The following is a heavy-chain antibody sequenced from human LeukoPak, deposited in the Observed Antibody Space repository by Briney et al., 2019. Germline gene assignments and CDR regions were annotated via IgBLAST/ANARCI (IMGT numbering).Heavy chain of an antibody. CDR2: INSDGSST. CDR3: AREDSSGWYTPPFDY. Sequence: QPGGSLRLSCAASGFTFSSYWMHWVRQAPGKGLVWVSRINSDGSSTSYADSVKGRFTISRDNPKNTLYLQMNSLRAEDTAVYYCAREDSSGWYTPPFDYWGQGTLVTVSS. J-gene: IGHJ4*02. V-gene: IGHV3-74*01. CDR1: GFTFSSYW. D-gene: IGHD6-19*01.